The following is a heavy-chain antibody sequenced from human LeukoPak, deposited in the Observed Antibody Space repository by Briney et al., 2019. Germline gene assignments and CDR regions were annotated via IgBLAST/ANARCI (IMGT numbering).Heavy chain of an antibody. CDR3: ARPRGYCSSTSCQGRAGYYYMDV. J-gene: IGHJ6*03. CDR2: ISAYNGNT. Sequence: ASVKVSCKASGYTFTGYYMHWVRQAPGQGLEWMGWISAYNGNTNYAQKLQGRVTMTTDTSTSTAYMELRSLRSDDTAVYYCARPRGYCSSTSCQGRAGYYYMDVWGKGTTVTVSS. D-gene: IGHD2-2*01. CDR1: GYTFTGYY. V-gene: IGHV1-18*04.